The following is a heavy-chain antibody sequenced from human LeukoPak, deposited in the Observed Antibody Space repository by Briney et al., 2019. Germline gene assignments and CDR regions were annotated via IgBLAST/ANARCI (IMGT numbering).Heavy chain of an antibody. CDR3: AKDGGSVVPADTFDY. Sequence: GGSLRLSCAASGFTFSSYAMSWVRQAPGKGLEWVSAISGSGGSTYYADSVKGRFTISRDNSKNTLYLQMNCLRAEDTAVYYCAKDGGSVVPADTFDYWGQGTLVTVSS. J-gene: IGHJ4*02. D-gene: IGHD2-2*01. V-gene: IGHV3-23*01. CDR1: GFTFSSYA. CDR2: ISGSGGST.